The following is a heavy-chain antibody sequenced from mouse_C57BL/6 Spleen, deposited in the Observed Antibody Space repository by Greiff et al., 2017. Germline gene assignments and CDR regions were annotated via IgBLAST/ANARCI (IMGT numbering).Heavy chain of an antibody. CDR1: GFSLTSYG. Sequence: VQLQQSGPGLVQPSQSLSITCTVSGFSLTSYGVHWVRQSPGKGLEWLGVIWSGGSTDYNAAFISRLSISKDNSKSQVFFKMNSLHADDTAIYYCARNLDYDVAYWGQGTLVTVSA. V-gene: IGHV2-2*01. CDR3: ARNLDYDVAY. D-gene: IGHD2-4*01. CDR2: IWSGGST. J-gene: IGHJ3*01.